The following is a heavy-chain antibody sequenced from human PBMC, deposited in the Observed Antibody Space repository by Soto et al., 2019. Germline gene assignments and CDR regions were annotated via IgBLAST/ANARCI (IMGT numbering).Heavy chain of an antibody. D-gene: IGHD5-12*01. J-gene: IGHJ5*02. CDR3: APTPIVATSRGFVDRNWFVP. Sequence: QITLKESGPTLVKPTQTLTLTCTFSGFSLSTSGVGVGWIRQPPGKALEWLALIYWNDDKRYSPSLKSRLTITKDTVKNQVALTMTDMDPVDTATYDCAPTPIVATSRGFVDRNWFVPLGQGTLVTVSS. V-gene: IGHV2-5*01. CDR1: GFSLSTSGVG. CDR2: IYWNDDK.